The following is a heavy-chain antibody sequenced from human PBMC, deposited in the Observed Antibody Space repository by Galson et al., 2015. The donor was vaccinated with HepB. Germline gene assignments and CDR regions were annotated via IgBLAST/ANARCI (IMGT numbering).Heavy chain of an antibody. J-gene: IGHJ6*02. V-gene: IGHV3-73*01. CDR2: IRSKANSYAT. CDR1: GFTFSGSA. D-gene: IGHD3-16*01. Sequence: SLRLSCAASGFTFSGSAMHWVRQASGKGLEWVGRIRSKANSYATAYAASVKGRFTISRDDSKNTAYLQMNSLKTEDTAVYYCTDHYDYVWGSPGYYGMDVWGQGTTVTVSS. CDR3: TDHYDYVWGSPGYYGMDV.